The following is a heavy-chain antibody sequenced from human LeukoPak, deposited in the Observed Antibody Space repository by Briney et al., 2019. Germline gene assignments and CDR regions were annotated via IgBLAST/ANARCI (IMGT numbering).Heavy chain of an antibody. D-gene: IGHD3-10*01. CDR3: AKGDHYYGSGSYYGD. J-gene: IGHJ4*02. Sequence: GGSLRLSCAASGFTFSSYSMNWVRQAPGEGLEWVSSISSSSSYIYYADSVKGRFTISRDNAKNSLYLQMNSLRAEDTAVYYCAKGDHYYGSGSYYGDWGQGTLVTVSS. CDR1: GFTFSSYS. V-gene: IGHV3-21*01. CDR2: ISSSSSYI.